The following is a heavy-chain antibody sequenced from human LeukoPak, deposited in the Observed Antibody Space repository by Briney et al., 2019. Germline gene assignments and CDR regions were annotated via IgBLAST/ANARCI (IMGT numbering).Heavy chain of an antibody. J-gene: IGHJ5*02. Sequence: ASVKVSCKASGYTFTNYAVSWLRQAPGQTLEWMGWVSAYSGNTNYAQNFHDRLTMTTDTSTSTAYMELRSLTSEDTAVYYCAREGRLMSDTTVYPWGQGTLVTVSP. D-gene: IGHD2/OR15-2a*01. CDR2: VSAYSGNT. V-gene: IGHV1-18*01. CDR3: AREGRLMSDTTVYP. CDR1: GYTFTNYA.